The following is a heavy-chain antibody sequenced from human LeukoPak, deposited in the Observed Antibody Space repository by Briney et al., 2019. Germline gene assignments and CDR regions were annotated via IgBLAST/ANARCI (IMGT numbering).Heavy chain of an antibody. CDR1: GFTFSSYS. CDR2: IGSSSTYI. D-gene: IGHD1-7*01. J-gene: IGHJ4*02. CDR3: ASEIPRPGTTHGLYDY. V-gene: IGHV3-21*01. Sequence: GGSLRLSCAASGFTFSSYSMNWVRQAPGKGLEWVSSIGSSSTYIYYADSVKGRFTISRDNAKNSLYLQMNSLRAEDTAVYYCASEIPRPGTTHGLYDYWGQGTLVTVSS.